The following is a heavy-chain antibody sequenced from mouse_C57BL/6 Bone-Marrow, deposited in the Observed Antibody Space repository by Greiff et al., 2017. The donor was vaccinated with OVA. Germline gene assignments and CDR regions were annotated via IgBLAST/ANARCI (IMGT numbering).Heavy chain of an antibody. Sequence: EVKLMESGGDLVKPGGSLKLSCAASGFTFSSYGMSWVRQTPDKRLEWVATISSGGSYTYYPDSVKGRFTISRDNAKNTLYLQMSSLKSEDTARYYCARHGDYGSFFDYWGQGTTLTVSS. CDR3: ARHGDYGSFFDY. D-gene: IGHD1-1*01. J-gene: IGHJ2*01. V-gene: IGHV5-6*01. CDR1: GFTFSSYG. CDR2: ISSGGSYT.